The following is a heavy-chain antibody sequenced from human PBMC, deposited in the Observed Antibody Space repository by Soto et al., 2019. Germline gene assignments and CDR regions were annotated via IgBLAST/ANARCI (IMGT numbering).Heavy chain of an antibody. CDR1: GGSISSSSDF. V-gene: IGHV4-39*01. J-gene: IGHJ6*02. Sequence: SETLSLTCTVSGGSISSSSDFWGWIRQPPGKGLERIGSIYYSGSTYYNPSLKSRVTIPVDTSKNQFSLKLSSVTAADTAVYYCARLGEGAVSNYYYYGMDVWGQGTTVTVSS. D-gene: IGHD3-10*01. CDR2: IYYSGST. CDR3: ARLGEGAVSNYYYYGMDV.